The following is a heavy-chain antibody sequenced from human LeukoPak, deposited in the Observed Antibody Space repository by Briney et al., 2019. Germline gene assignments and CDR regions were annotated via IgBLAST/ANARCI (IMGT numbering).Heavy chain of an antibody. J-gene: IGHJ4*02. Sequence: PGGSLRLSCAASGFTFSSYGMHWVRQAPGKGLEWVAVIWYDGSNKYYADSVKGRFTISRDNSKNTLYLQMNSQRAEDTAVYYCAREVDSSGWSLDYWGQGTLVTVSS. D-gene: IGHD6-19*01. CDR1: GFTFSSYG. CDR3: AREVDSSGWSLDY. CDR2: IWYDGSNK. V-gene: IGHV3-33*01.